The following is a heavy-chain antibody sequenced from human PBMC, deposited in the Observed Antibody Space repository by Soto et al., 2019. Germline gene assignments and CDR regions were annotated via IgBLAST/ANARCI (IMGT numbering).Heavy chain of an antibody. J-gene: IGHJ4*02. CDR3: ARAPDRGSSSWWRGGSDYFDY. Sequence: QVQLVESGGGVVQPGRSLRLSCAASGFTFSSYGMHWVRQAPGKGLEWVAVIWYDGSNKYYADSVKGRFTISRDNSKNTLYLQMNSLRAEDTAVYYCARAPDRGSSSWWRGGSDYFDYWGQGTLVTVSS. CDR1: GFTFSSYG. V-gene: IGHV3-33*01. D-gene: IGHD6-13*01. CDR2: IWYDGSNK.